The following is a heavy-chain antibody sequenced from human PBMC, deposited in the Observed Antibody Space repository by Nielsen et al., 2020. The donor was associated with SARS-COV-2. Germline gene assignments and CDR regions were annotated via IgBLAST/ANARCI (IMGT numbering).Heavy chain of an antibody. Sequence: GESLKISCAASGFTFSDHYMDWVRQAPGKGLEWVAVISYDGSNKYYADSVKGRFTISRDNSKNTLYLQMNSLRAEDTAVYYCAKGVHVDTAMVRYYYYGMDVWGQGTTVTVSS. D-gene: IGHD5-18*01. CDR3: AKGVHVDTAMVRYYYYGMDV. J-gene: IGHJ6*02. V-gene: IGHV3-30*18. CDR1: GFTFSDHY. CDR2: ISYDGSNK.